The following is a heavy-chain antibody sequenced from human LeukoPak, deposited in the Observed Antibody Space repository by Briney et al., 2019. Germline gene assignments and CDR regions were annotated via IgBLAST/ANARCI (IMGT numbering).Heavy chain of an antibody. D-gene: IGHD3-10*01. CDR3: AIPYGSGSSHPGY. J-gene: IGHJ4*02. Sequence: PSETLSLTCTVSGYSISSGYYWGWIRQPPGKGLEWIGSIYHSGSTYYNLSLKSRVTISGDTSKNQFSLKLSSVTAADTAVYYCAIPYGSGSSHPGYWGQGTLVTVSS. CDR2: IYHSGST. CDR1: GYSISSGYY. V-gene: IGHV4-38-2*02.